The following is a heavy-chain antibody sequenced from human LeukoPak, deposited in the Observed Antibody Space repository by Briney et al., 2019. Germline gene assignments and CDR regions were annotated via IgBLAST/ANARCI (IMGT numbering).Heavy chain of an antibody. CDR3: AAQRGASLHDFWSTRLFDP. CDR2: IVLGSGNT. D-gene: IGHD3-3*01. CDR1: GFTFHTSA. V-gene: IGHV1-58*02. J-gene: IGHJ5*02. Sequence: ASVKVSCKASGFTFHTSAMQWVRQARGQRLEWIGWIVLGSGNTVYSHKFHDRVIITRDMSTSTVYMELDSLASEDTAVYYCAAQRGASLHDFWSTRLFDPWGQGTLVTVSS.